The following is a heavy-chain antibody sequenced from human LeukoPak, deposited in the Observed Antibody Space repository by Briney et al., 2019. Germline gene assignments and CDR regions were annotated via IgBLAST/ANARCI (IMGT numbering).Heavy chain of an antibody. Sequence: GRSLRLSCAASGFTFSSYDMHWVRQAPGKGLEWVSSIGSRSSYIYYADSVKGRFTISRDKAKNSLYLQMNSLRDEDTAVYYCARVSSYYDSSGYYYGMDVWGQGTTVTVSS. D-gene: IGHD3-22*01. V-gene: IGHV3-21*06. J-gene: IGHJ6*02. CDR1: GFTFSSYD. CDR2: IGSRSSYI. CDR3: ARVSSYYDSSGYYYGMDV.